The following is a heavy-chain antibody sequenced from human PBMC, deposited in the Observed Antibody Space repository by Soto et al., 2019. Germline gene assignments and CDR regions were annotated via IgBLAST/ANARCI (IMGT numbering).Heavy chain of an antibody. CDR2: IYWDDDK. CDR3: AHGFAPGIAAEGYYFDY. Sequence: QITLKESGPTLVKPTQTLTLTCTFSGFSLSTSGVGVGWIRQPPGKALEWLALIYWDDDKRYSPSLKSRLTITKDTSKHQVVLTMTNMDPVDTATYYCAHGFAPGIAAEGYYFDYWGQGTLVTVSS. V-gene: IGHV2-5*02. J-gene: IGHJ4*02. D-gene: IGHD6-13*01. CDR1: GFSLSTSGVG.